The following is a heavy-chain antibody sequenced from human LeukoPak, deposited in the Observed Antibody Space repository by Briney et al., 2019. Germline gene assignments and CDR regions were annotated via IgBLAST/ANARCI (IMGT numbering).Heavy chain of an antibody. CDR2: ISSSGSTI. J-gene: IGHJ4*02. Sequence: NSGGSLRLSCAASGFTFSDYYMSWIRQAPGKGLEWVSYISSSGSTIYYADSVKGRFTISRDNAKNSLYLQMNSLRAEDTAVYYCARTRSIGSYYNYWGQGTLVTVSS. V-gene: IGHV3-11*01. D-gene: IGHD1-26*01. CDR1: GFTFSDYY. CDR3: ARTRSIGSYYNY.